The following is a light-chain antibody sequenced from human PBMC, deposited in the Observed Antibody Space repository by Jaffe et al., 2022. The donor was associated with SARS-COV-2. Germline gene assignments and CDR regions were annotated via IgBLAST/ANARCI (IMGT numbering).Light chain of an antibody. CDR1: QSAGNS. J-gene: IGKJ2*01. V-gene: IGKV1-39*01. Sequence: DIQMTQSPSSLSASVGDRVTLTCRTSQSAGNSLNWYRQKPGRAPEVLIFSVSSVQSGVPSRFSGSGSGTDYTLTITSLQPEDFATYYCQQTARYPPTFGQGTKLEIK. CDR2: SVS. CDR3: QQTARYPPT.